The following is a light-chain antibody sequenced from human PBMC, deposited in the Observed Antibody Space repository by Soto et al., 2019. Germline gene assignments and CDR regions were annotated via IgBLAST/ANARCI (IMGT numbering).Light chain of an antibody. J-gene: IGLJ1*01. CDR1: SSDVGAYNS. V-gene: IGLV2-14*01. CDR2: DVS. CDR3: SSYTTSVTYV. Sequence: QSVLTQPASVSGSPGQSITISCTGTSSDVGAYNSVSWYQQHPGKAPKLIIYDVSTQPSGISDRFSGSKSGNTASLTISGLQAEDESDYYCSSYTTSVTYVFGTGTKVTVL.